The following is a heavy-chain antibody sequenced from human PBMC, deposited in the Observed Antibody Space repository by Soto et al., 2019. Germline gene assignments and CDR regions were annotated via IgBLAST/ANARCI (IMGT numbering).Heavy chain of an antibody. D-gene: IGHD2-15*01. V-gene: IGHV3-64*01. CDR3: ARDPNCSGGSCYLGYYFDY. J-gene: IGHJ4*02. Sequence: GGSLRLSCAASGFTFSSYAMHWVRQAPGKGLEYVSAISSNGGSTYYANSVKGRFTISRDNSKNTLYLQMGSLRAEDMAVYYCARDPNCSGGSCYLGYYFDYWGQGTLVTVSS. CDR1: GFTFSSYA. CDR2: ISSNGGST.